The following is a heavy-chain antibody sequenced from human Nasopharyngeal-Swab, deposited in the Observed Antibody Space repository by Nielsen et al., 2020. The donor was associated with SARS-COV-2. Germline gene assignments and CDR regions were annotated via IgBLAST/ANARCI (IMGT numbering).Heavy chain of an antibody. CDR3: ARALDSSITIFGVVTRYGMDV. CDR2: ILSSGSPI. D-gene: IGHD3-3*01. CDR1: GFTFSSYE. J-gene: IGHJ6*02. V-gene: IGHV3-48*03. Sequence: GGSLRLSCAASGFTFSSYEMNWVRQAPGKGLEWVSYILSSGSPIYYADSVKGRFTISRDNAKNSLNLQMNSLRAEDTAVYYCARALDSSITIFGVVTRYGMDVWGQGTTVTISS.